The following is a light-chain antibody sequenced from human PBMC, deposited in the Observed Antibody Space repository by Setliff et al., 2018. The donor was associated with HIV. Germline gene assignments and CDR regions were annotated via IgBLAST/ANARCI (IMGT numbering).Light chain of an antibody. CDR1: TGAVTSSHY. Sequence: QAVVTQEPSLTVSPGGTVTLTCGSSTGAVTSSHYVYWLQQKPGQAPRTLISETNNKQSWTPARFSASLLGGKAALTLSGAQPEDEADYYCLLSYYGTRVFGGGTKVTVL. J-gene: IGLJ3*02. CDR2: ETN. V-gene: IGLV7-46*01. CDR3: LLSYYGTRV.